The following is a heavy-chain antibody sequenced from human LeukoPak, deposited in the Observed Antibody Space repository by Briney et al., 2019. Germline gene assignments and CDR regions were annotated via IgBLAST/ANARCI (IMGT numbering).Heavy chain of an antibody. D-gene: IGHD6-13*01. Sequence: SETLSLTCAVSGYSISSGYYWGWIRQPPGKGLEWIGSIYHSGSTYYNPSLKSRVTISVDTSKNQFSLKLSSVTAADKAVYYYARHQGSSSWHYYYYYYMDVWGKGTTVTVSS. CDR2: IYHSGST. CDR1: GYSISSGYY. V-gene: IGHV4-38-2*01. J-gene: IGHJ6*03. CDR3: ARHQGSSSWHYYYYYYMDV.